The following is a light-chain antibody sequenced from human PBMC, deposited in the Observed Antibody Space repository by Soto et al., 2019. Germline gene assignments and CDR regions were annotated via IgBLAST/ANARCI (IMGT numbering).Light chain of an antibody. V-gene: IGLV3-1*01. J-gene: IGLJ3*02. Sequence: SYELTQPPSVSVSPGQTASITCSGDKLGDKYACWYQQKPGQSPVLVIYQDSKRPSGVPDRFSGSKSGNTASLTISGLQAEDEADYYCCSYRDSYTWVFGGGTKLTVL. CDR1: KLGDKY. CDR3: CSYRDSYTWV. CDR2: QDS.